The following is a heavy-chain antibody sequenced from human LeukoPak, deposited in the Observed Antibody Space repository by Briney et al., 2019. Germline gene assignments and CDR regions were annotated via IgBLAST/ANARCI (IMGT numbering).Heavy chain of an antibody. CDR2: ISFDGSNQ. J-gene: IGHJ4*02. D-gene: IGHD5-24*01. V-gene: IGHV3-30*04. CDR3: ATQAEGYNSYFDY. Sequence: GGPLRLSCAASGFTYRTFAMHWVRQAPGKGLEWVASISFDGSNQYAADSVKGRFTISRDNSKNTLYLQMNNLRTEDTAVYYCATQAEGYNSYFDYWGQGTLVTVSS. CDR1: GFTYRTFA.